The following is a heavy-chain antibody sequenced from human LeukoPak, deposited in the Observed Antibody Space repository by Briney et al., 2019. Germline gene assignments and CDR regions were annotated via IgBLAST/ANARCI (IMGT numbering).Heavy chain of an antibody. CDR2: IYTSGST. D-gene: IGHD3-10*01. CDR3: ARGYITMVRGVPYYYYGMDV. Sequence: PSETLSLTCTVSGGSISSYYWSWLRQPAGKGLEWIGRIYTSGSTNYNPSLQSRVTISVDTSKNQFSLKLSSVTAADTAVYYCARGYITMVRGVPYYYYGMDVWGQGTTVTVSS. CDR1: GGSISSYY. V-gene: IGHV4-4*07. J-gene: IGHJ6*02.